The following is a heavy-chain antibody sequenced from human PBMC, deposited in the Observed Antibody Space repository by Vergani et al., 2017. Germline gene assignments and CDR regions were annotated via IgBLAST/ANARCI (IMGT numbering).Heavy chain of an antibody. J-gene: IGHJ3*02. CDR3: ACTGGATIVRDACDI. CDR1: GYSFTSYW. CDR2: IYPGDSDT. V-gene: IGHV5-51*01. Sequence: EVQLVPSGAEVKKPGASLKISCKGSGYSFTSYWIGWVRQMPGKGLEWMGIIYPGDSDTRYSPSFQGQVTISADKSISTAYLQWSSLKASDTAMYYCACTGGATIVRDACDIWGQGTMVTVSS. D-gene: IGHD1-26*01.